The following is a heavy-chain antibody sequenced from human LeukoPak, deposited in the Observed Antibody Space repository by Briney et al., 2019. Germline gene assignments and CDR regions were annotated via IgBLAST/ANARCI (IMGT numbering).Heavy chain of an antibody. CDR3: ARGRYCSSTSCYSSWFDP. D-gene: IGHD2-2*01. CDR1: GYTFTSYD. V-gene: IGHV1-8*01. J-gene: IGHJ5*02. Sequence: ASVKVSCKASGYTFTSYDIYWVRQATGQGLKWMGWMNPNSCNTGYAQKLQGRVTMTRNTSISTAYMELSSLRSEDTAVYYCARGRYCSSTSCYSSWFDPWGQGTLVTVSS. CDR2: MNPNSCNT.